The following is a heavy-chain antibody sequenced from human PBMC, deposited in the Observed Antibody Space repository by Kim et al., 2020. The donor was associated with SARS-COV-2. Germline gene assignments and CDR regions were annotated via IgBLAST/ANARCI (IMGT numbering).Heavy chain of an antibody. D-gene: IGHD3-10*01. V-gene: IGHV4-59*01. CDR3: ARGAAVLWFGERGADWFDP. CDR1: GGSISSYY. Sequence: SETLSLTCTVSGGSISSYYWSWIRQPPGKGLEWIGYIYYSGSTNYNPSLKSRVTISVDTSKNQFSLKLSSVTAADTAVYYCARGAAVLWFGERGADWFDPWGQGTLVTVSS. CDR2: IYYSGST. J-gene: IGHJ5*02.